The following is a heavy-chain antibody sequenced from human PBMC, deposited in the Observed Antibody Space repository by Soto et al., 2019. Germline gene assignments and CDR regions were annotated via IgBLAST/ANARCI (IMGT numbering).Heavy chain of an antibody. J-gene: IGHJ4*02. CDR2: INPNSGGT. CDR3: ATDTYWSGYYNKLHD. Sequence: ASVKVSCKASGYTFTGYYMHWVRQAPLQVLEWMVWINPNSGGTNYAQKFQGRVTMTRDTSISTAYMELSRLRSDDTAVYYCATDTYWSGYYNKLHDWGQGTLVTFSS. V-gene: IGHV1-2*02. D-gene: IGHD3-3*01. CDR1: GYTFTGYY.